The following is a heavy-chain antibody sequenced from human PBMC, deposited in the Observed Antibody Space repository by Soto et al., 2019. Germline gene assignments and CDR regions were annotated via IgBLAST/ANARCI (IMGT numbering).Heavy chain of an antibody. CDR3: AKDYVEYTYGSGLYFDY. CDR1: GFIFSSYS. Sequence: GGSLRLSCAASGFIFSSYSMSWVRQAPGKGLEWVSYVSSSGTTIYYADSVKGRFTVSRDNAKNSLFLQMNSLRDEDTAIYYCAKDYVEYTYGSGLYFDYWGQGPLVTVSS. V-gene: IGHV3-48*02. CDR2: VSSSGTTI. D-gene: IGHD5-18*01. J-gene: IGHJ4*02.